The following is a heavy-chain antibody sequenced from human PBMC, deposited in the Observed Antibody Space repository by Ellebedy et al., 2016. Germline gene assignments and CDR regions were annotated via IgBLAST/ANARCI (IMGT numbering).Heavy chain of an antibody. Sequence: GESLKISXAASGITVSNNYMRWVRQAPGKGLEWVSLIYSGGTTYYADSVKGRFTISRDSSNNTLYLQMNSLRAEDTAVYYCARDPPSITTRTWGWGQGTLVTVSS. J-gene: IGHJ4*02. CDR1: GITVSNNY. D-gene: IGHD3-22*01. CDR2: IYSGGTT. V-gene: IGHV3-66*01. CDR3: ARDPPSITTRTWG.